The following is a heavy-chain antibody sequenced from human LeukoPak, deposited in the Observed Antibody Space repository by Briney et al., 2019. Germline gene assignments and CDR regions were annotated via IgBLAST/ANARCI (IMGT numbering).Heavy chain of an antibody. J-gene: IGHJ4*02. CDR2: ISGSGGST. CDR1: GFTFSSYA. V-gene: IGHV3-23*01. D-gene: IGHD3-22*01. Sequence: GGSLRISCAASGFTFSSYAMSWVRQAPGKGLEWVSAISGSGGSTYYADSVKGRFTISRDNSKNTLYLQMNSLRAEDTAVYYCAKGHSRNSGYPYYFDYWGQGTLVTVSS. CDR3: AKGHSRNSGYPYYFDY.